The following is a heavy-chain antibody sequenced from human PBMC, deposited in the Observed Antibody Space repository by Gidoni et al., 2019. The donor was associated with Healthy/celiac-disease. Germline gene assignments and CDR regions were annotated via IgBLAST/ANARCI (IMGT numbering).Heavy chain of an antibody. Sequence: QVQLVQSGAEVKKPGASVKVSCKASGYTFTSYDINWVRQATGQGLEWMGWMNPNSGNTGYAQKFQGRVTMTRNTSISTAYMELSSLRSEDTAVYYCAREGDYYDSSGYYYSYYYYGMDVWGQGTTVTVSS. CDR1: GYTFTSYD. CDR2: MNPNSGNT. D-gene: IGHD3-22*01. J-gene: IGHJ6*02. V-gene: IGHV1-8*01. CDR3: AREGDYYDSSGYYYSYYYYGMDV.